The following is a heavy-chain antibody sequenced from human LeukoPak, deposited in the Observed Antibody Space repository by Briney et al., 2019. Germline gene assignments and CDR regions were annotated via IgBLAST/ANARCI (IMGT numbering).Heavy chain of an antibody. Sequence: PSETLSLTCTVSGGSVTDYYWSWIRQPPGKGLEWIGSIYYSGSTYYNPSLKSRVTISVDTSKNQFSLKLSSVTAADTAAYYCARYDSRVIDAFDIWGQGTMVTVSS. J-gene: IGHJ3*02. V-gene: IGHV4-39*01. CDR1: GGSVTDYY. CDR3: ARYDSRVIDAFDI. D-gene: IGHD3-22*01. CDR2: IYYSGST.